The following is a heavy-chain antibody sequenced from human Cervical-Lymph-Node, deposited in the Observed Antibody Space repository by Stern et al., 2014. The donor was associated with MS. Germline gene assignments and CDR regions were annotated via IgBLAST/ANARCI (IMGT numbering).Heavy chain of an antibody. CDR3: ARIWGSSDWYSGYFDH. CDR1: GFSLTTSGMS. CDR2: RDWEDDK. J-gene: IGHJ4*02. D-gene: IGHD6-19*01. V-gene: IGHV2-70*01. Sequence: QITLKESGPAVVKPTQTLTLTCTFSGFSLTTSGMSVSWIRQPPGKALEWLALRDWEDDKFYASSLKTRLTISKDTSKNQVVLTMTNMDPVDTATYYCARIWGSSDWYSGYFDHWGQGALVIVSA.